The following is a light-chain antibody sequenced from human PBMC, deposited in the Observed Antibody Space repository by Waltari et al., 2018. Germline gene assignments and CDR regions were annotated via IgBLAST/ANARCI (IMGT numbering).Light chain of an antibody. J-gene: IGKJ2*01. CDR2: GAS. CDR1: QTVDSF. V-gene: IGKV3-11*01. Sequence: EIVLTQSPATLTLSPGERATLSCRASQTVDSFLAWYQQKPGQAPRLLIYGASNRATGIPARFSGSGSGTDFTLTISSLEPEDFALYYCQQRSNWPLYTFGQGTKLEI. CDR3: QQRSNWPLYT.